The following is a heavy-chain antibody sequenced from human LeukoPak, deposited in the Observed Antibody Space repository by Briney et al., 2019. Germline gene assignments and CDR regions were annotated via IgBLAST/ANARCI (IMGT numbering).Heavy chain of an antibody. J-gene: IGHJ3*02. Sequence: SVKVSCKASGGTFCSYAISWVRQTPGQGLEWMGGIIPIFGTANYAQKFQGRVTITADESTSTAYMELSSLRSEDTAVYYCARDYRDGGAFDIWGQGTMVTVYS. D-gene: IGHD5-24*01. V-gene: IGHV1-69*13. CDR3: ARDYRDGGAFDI. CDR2: IIPIFGTA. CDR1: GGTFCSYA.